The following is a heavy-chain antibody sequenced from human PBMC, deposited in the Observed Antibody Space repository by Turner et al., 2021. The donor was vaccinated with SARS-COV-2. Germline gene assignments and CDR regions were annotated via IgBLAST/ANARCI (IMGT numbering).Heavy chain of an antibody. D-gene: IGHD2-15*01. J-gene: IGHJ2*01. Sequence: QLQLQESGPGLAKPSETQSLTCTLSAGSISSISHYWGWIRQPPGKGREGIGSMYYSGSTYYNPYLKSRVTISVDTSKNQFSLKLSSVTAADTAVYYCARRSSRLGNWYFDLWGRGTLVTVSS. V-gene: IGHV4-39*01. CDR3: ARRSSRLGNWYFDL. CDR1: AGSISSISHY. CDR2: MYYSGST.